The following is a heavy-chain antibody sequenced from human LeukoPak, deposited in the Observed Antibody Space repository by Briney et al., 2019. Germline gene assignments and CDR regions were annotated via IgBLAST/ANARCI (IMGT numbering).Heavy chain of an antibody. CDR3: ARGRSGRDGYNSGDFDY. V-gene: IGHV3-72*01. Sequence: GGSLRLSCAASGFTFSDHYMDWVRQAPGKGLEWVGRTRNRANSYTTEYAASVKGRFTISRVDSKNSLYLLMNSLKTEDTAVYYCARGRSGRDGYNSGDFDYWGQGTLVTVSS. J-gene: IGHJ4*02. CDR2: TRNRANSYTT. D-gene: IGHD5-24*01. CDR1: GFTFSDHY.